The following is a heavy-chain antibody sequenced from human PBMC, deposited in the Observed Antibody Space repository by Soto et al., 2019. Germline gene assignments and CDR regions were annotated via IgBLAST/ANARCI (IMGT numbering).Heavy chain of an antibody. CDR2: INHSGST. D-gene: IGHD6-13*01. Sequence: GKGVEWIGEINHSGSTDYNPALKSRVPISVDTSKDQFSLELSSVTAADTAVYNCARREGYSSSWYYFDYWGQGTLVTVSS. J-gene: IGHJ4*02. CDR3: ARREGYSSSWYYFDY. V-gene: IGHV4-34*01.